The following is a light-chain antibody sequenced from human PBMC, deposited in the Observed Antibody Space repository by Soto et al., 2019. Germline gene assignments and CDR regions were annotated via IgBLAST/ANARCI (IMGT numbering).Light chain of an antibody. CDR2: EVS. Sequence: QSVLTQPASVSGSAGQSIAISCTGTSSDVGGYNYVSWYQQHPGKAPKLLLSEVSKRPSGVSDRFSGSKSGNTASLTISGLQTQDEADYCCSSFTSAYTFVFGTGTKVTVL. CDR1: SSDVGGYNY. J-gene: IGLJ1*01. V-gene: IGLV2-14*01. CDR3: SSFTSAYTFV.